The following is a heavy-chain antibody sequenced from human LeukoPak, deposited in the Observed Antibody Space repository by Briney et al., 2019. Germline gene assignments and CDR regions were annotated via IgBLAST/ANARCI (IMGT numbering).Heavy chain of an antibody. D-gene: IGHD6-13*01. CDR1: EVTFSSYS. CDR2: ISGSSSFI. V-gene: IGHV3-21*01. Sequence: GGSLRLSCGASEVTFSSYSMNWVRQAPGKGREWVSSISGSSSFIYYADSVRGRFTISRDNAKNSLYLQMDSLRAEDTAVYYCARRPIASTDYYYFLDVWGKGTTVTVSS. J-gene: IGHJ6*03. CDR3: ARRPIASTDYYYFLDV.